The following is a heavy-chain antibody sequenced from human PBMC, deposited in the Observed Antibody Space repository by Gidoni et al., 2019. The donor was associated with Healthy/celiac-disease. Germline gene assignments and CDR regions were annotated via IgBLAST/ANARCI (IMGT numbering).Heavy chain of an antibody. V-gene: IGHV3-23*01. CDR3: AKGQVVATIFFYYYGMDV. Sequence: EVQLLESGGVLLQPWGSLILSCAASGFTFSLYAMSWVRQAPGKGLEWVSAISGSGGSTYYADSVKGRLTIYRDNYKNTLYLQMNSLRAEDTAVYYCAKGQVVATIFFYYYGMDVWGQGTTVTVSS. CDR2: ISGSGGST. D-gene: IGHD5-12*01. CDR1: GFTFSLYA. J-gene: IGHJ6*02.